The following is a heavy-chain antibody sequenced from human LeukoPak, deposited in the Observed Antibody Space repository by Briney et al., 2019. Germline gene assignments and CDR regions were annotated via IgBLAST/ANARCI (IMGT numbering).Heavy chain of an antibody. CDR3: ARRPRANWFDP. V-gene: IGHV4-59*08. CDR2: IYYSGST. CDR1: GGSISRYY. Sequence: SETLSLTCTVSGGSISRYYWSWIRQPPGKGLEWIGYIYYSGSTNYNPSLKSRVTISVDTSKNQFSLKLSSVTAADTAVYYCARRPRANWFDPWGQGTLVTVSS. J-gene: IGHJ5*02.